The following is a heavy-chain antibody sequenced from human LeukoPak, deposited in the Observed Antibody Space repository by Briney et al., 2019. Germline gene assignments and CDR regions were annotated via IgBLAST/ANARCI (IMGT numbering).Heavy chain of an antibody. CDR3: ARVNTGGDY. CDR2: IKQDGSEK. V-gene: IGHV3-7*01. J-gene: IGHJ4*02. CDR1: GFTFSSYS. Sequence: PGGSLRVSCAASGFTFSSYSMNWVRQAPGKGLEWVANIKQDGSEKSYVDSVKGRFTISRDNAKNSLYLQMSSLRAEDTAVYYCARVNTGGDYWGQGTLVTVSS. D-gene: IGHD3-10*01.